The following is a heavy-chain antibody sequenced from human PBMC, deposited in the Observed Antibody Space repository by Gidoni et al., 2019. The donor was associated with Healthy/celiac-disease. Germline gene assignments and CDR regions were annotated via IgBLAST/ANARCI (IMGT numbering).Heavy chain of an antibody. CDR2: ISGSGGST. D-gene: IGHD6-6*01. J-gene: IGHJ4*02. CDR3: AKDRSSSPWYFDY. Sequence: EVQLLESGGGLVQPGGSLRLSCAASGFTFSSYAMSWVRQAPGKGLEWVSAISGSGGSTYYADSVKGRFNISRDNSKNTLYLQMNSLRAEDTAVYYCAKDRSSSPWYFDYWGQGTLVTVSS. V-gene: IGHV3-23*01. CDR1: GFTFSSYA.